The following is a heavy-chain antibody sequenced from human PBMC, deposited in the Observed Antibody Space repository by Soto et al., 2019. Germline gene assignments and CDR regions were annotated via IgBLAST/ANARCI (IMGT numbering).Heavy chain of an antibody. CDR3: ARVGVGLAAPRVWPY. D-gene: IGHD6-13*01. Sequence: GASVKVSCKASGYTFTSYGITWVRQAPGQGLEWMAWINPYNGNTKDAEKFLGRVTVTTDTSTATAYMEVRSLTSDDTAVFYCARVGVGLAAPRVWPYWGQGTPVTVSS. CDR2: INPYNGNT. J-gene: IGHJ4*02. CDR1: GYTFTSYG. V-gene: IGHV1-18*01.